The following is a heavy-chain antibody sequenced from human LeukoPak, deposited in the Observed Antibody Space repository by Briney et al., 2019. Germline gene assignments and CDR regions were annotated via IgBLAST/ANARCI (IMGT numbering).Heavy chain of an antibody. V-gene: IGHV4-4*02. D-gene: IGHD6-13*01. Sequence: SETLSLTCAVSGGSISSSNWWSWVRQPPGKGLEWIGEIYHSGSTIYNPSLKSRVTISVDKSKNQFSLKLSSVTAADTAVYYCARDRAAAGNFDYWGQGTLVTVSS. J-gene: IGHJ4*02. CDR1: GGSISSSNW. CDR3: ARDRAAAGNFDY. CDR2: IYHSGST.